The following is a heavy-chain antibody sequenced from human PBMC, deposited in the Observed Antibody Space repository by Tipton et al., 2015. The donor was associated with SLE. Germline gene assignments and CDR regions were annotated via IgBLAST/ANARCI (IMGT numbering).Heavy chain of an antibody. Sequence: TLSLTCAVYGGSFNGYYWSWIRQPPGKGLEWIGSIYYSGSTYYNPSLESRVTISVDTSKNQFSLKLSSVTAADTAVYYCARDPGSNLDYWGQGTLVTVSS. CDR1: GGSFNGYY. J-gene: IGHJ4*02. D-gene: IGHD4-11*01. CDR3: ARDPGSNLDY. CDR2: IYYSGST. V-gene: IGHV4-34*01.